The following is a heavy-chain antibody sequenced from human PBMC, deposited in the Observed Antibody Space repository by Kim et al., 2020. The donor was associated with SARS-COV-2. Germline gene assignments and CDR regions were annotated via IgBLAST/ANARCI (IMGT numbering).Heavy chain of an antibody. V-gene: IGHV3-23*01. D-gene: IGHD6-6*01. Sequence: GRFTISRDNSKNTLYLQMNSLRAEDTAVYYCAKDRMLGSSSYIDYYGMDVWGQGTTVTVSS. J-gene: IGHJ6*02. CDR3: AKDRMLGSSSYIDYYGMDV.